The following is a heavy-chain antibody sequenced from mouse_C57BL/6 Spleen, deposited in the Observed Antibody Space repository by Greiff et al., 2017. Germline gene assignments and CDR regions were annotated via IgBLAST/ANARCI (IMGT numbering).Heavy chain of an antibody. CDR3: ARSSYYGNYEGGFDY. CDR1: GYTFTSYW. Sequence: QVQLQQPGAELVKPGASVKLSCKASGYTFTSYWMHWVKQRPGQGLEWIGMIHPNGGSTNYNEKFKSKATLTVDKSSSTAYMQLSSLTSEDSAVYYCARSSYYGNYEGGFDYWGQGTTLTVSS. J-gene: IGHJ2*01. V-gene: IGHV1-64*01. CDR2: IHPNGGST. D-gene: IGHD2-10*01.